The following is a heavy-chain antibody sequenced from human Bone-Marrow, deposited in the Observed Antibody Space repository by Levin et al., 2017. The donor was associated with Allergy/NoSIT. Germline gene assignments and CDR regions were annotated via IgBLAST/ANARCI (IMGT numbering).Heavy chain of an antibody. CDR2: INPSGGST. D-gene: IGHD2-21*02. V-gene: IGHV1-46*01. J-gene: IGHJ4*02. Sequence: ASVKVSCKASGYTFTTYYMHWVRQAPGQGLEWMGIINPSGGSTSYAQKFQGRVTMTRDTSTSTVYMELSSLRSEDTAVDDCARERMGLLILADCGGDCFFYYWGQGPLVTVSS. CDR1: GYTFTTYY. CDR3: ARERMGLLILADCGGDCFFYY.